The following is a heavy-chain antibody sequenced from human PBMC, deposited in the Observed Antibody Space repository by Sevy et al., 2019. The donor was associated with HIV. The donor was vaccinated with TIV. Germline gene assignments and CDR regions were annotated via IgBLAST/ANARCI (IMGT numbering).Heavy chain of an antibody. Sequence: GSLRLSCAASGFTFSNYGMSWVRQAPGKVLEWVSSISGSGGRTYYAVSVRGRFSISRDNSKKTLYLQMNSLRAEDAAVYYCAKSDYDFWSGQAGGYYFDFWGQGTLVTVSS. D-gene: IGHD3-3*01. CDR3: AKSDYDFWSGQAGGYYFDF. CDR1: GFTFSNYG. V-gene: IGHV3-23*01. J-gene: IGHJ4*02. CDR2: ISGSGGRT.